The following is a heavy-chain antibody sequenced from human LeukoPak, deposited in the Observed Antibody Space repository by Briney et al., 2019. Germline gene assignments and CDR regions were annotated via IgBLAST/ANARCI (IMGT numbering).Heavy chain of an antibody. CDR2: ISSSGSTI. Sequence: SGGSLRLSCAASGFTFSSYEMNWVRQAPGKGLEWVSYISSSGSTIYYADSVRGRFTISRDNAKNSLYLQMNSLRAEDTAVYYCARREGDYETDYWGQGTLVTVSS. D-gene: IGHD4-17*01. CDR1: GFTFSSYE. CDR3: ARREGDYETDY. V-gene: IGHV3-48*03. J-gene: IGHJ4*02.